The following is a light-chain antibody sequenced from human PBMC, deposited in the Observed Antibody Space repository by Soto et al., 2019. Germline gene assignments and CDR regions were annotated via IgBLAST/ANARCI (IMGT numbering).Light chain of an antibody. CDR2: AAS. Sequence: DIPMTQSPSSLSASVGDRVTITCRASQGISNYLAWYQQKPGKVPKLLIYAASTLQSGVPSRFSGSGSGTDFTLTISSLQPEDVATYYCQKYNSAPPWTFGQGTKVEI. CDR3: QKYNSAPPWT. V-gene: IGKV1-27*01. CDR1: QGISNY. J-gene: IGKJ1*01.